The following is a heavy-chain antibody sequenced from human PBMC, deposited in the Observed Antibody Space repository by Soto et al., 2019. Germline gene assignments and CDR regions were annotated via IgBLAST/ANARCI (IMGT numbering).Heavy chain of an antibody. D-gene: IGHD2-2*01. CDR3: ARRSPARSYFDH. CDR2: IYYRGST. V-gene: IGHV4-39*01. CDR1: GGSISDGFYH. Sequence: PSETLSLTCTVSGGSISDGFYHWGWIRQPPGKGLEWIGSIYYRGSTYYNPSLKSRVSISVDTSKNQFSLNLTSVTATDTAVYYCARRSPARSYFDHWGQGTLVTVSS. J-gene: IGHJ4*02.